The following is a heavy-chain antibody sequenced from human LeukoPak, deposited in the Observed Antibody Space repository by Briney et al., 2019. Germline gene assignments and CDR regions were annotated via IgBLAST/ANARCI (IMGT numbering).Heavy chain of an antibody. V-gene: IGHV1-18*01. Sequence: ASVKVSCKTSGYIFTNYGVSWVRQAPGQGLEWMGWINVYNGHTIYAQEFQGRVTLTTDASTSTAHMDLRSLRSDDTAVYYCVRDSDHAPDYWGQGTLVIVSS. CDR2: INVYNGHT. CDR1: GYIFTNYG. D-gene: IGHD3-10*01. J-gene: IGHJ4*02. CDR3: VRDSDHAPDY.